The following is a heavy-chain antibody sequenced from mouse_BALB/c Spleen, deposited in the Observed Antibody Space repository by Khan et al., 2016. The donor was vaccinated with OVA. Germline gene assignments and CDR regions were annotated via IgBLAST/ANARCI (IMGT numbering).Heavy chain of an antibody. CDR1: GFTFSSYG. V-gene: IGHV5-6*01. J-gene: IGHJ3*01. D-gene: IGHD1-1*01. Sequence: EVELVESGGDLVKPGGSLNLSCEASGFTFSSYGMSWLRQTPDKRLEWVATISNGGSYTYFPDSVKGRLTISRDNAKNTRYLQMSSLKSEDTAMYYCARHRFSTHTAWFAYWGQGTLVTVFA. CDR2: ISNGGSYT. CDR3: ARHRFSTHTAWFAY.